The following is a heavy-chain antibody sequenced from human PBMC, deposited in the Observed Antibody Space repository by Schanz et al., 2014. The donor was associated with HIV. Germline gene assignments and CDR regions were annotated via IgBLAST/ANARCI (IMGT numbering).Heavy chain of an antibody. Sequence: QVQLVQSGAEVKNPGSSVKVSCKASGGTFSSYAVSWVRQAPGQGLEWMGVINPGEGTTKYAQKFQVRVTMTRDTSISTAYLEVDSLKSEDTAVYYCASGRFDTVIWWGDAFLIWGRGTMVTVSS. CDR1: GGTFSSYA. D-gene: IGHD5-18*01. J-gene: IGHJ3*02. V-gene: IGHV1-69*06. CDR3: ASGRFDTVIWWGDAFLI. CDR2: INPGEGTT.